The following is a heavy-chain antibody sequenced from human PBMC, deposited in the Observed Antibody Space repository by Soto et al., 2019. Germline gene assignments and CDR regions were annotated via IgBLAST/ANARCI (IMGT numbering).Heavy chain of an antibody. CDR1: GFTFSSYG. CDR3: ARAPSGRLTYYYYYGMDV. Sequence: GGSLRLSCAASGFTFSSYGMHWVRQAPGKGLEWVAVIWYDGSNKYYADSVKGRFTISRDNSKDALYLQMDSLRAEDTAVYCCARAPSGRLTYYYYYGMDVWGQGTTVTVSS. V-gene: IGHV3-33*01. D-gene: IGHD1-26*01. J-gene: IGHJ6*02. CDR2: IWYDGSNK.